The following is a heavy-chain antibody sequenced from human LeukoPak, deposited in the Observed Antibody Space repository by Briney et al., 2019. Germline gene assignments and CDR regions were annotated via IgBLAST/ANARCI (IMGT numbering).Heavy chain of an antibody. D-gene: IGHD3-22*01. CDR3: ARPYYYDSRIDP. J-gene: IGHJ5*02. Sequence: SETLSLTCTVSGGSISSGDYYWSWTRQPPGKGLEWIAYMYYSGSTYYNPSLKSRVTMSADTSKNQLSLKLSSVTAADTAVYYCARPYYYDSRIDPWGQGILVTVSS. CDR1: GGSISSGDYY. CDR2: MYYSGST. V-gene: IGHV4-30-4*01.